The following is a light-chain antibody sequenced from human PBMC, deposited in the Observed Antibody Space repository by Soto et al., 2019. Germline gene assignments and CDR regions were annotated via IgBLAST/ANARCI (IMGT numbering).Light chain of an antibody. CDR3: QQYSYWRT. V-gene: IGKV3-15*01. J-gene: IGKJ1*01. CDR2: GAS. Sequence: IVMTQSASTLSVSPGERATVSCRASQSVGSNLAWYQQKAGQAPSLLIYGASTRATGVPARFSGSGSGTEFTLTISSLQSEDFAVYYCQQYSYWRTFGQGTKVDIK. CDR1: QSVGSN.